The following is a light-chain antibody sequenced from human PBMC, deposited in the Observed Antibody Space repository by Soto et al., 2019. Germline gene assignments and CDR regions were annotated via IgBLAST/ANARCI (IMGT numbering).Light chain of an antibody. CDR3: QKYGNSPRT. Sequence: EIVLTQSPGTLSLSPGERATLSCRASQSVSSNYLAWYQQRPGQAPRLLIYGASSRATGIPDRFSGSGSGTDFPLTISRLEPEDLAVYYCQKYGNSPRTFGQGTKVEIK. CDR1: QSVSSNY. J-gene: IGKJ1*01. CDR2: GAS. V-gene: IGKV3-20*01.